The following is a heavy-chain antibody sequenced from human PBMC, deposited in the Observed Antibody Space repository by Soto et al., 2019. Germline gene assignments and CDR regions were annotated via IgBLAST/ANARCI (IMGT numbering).Heavy chain of an antibody. CDR1: GGSFSGYY. Sequence: SETLSLTCAVYGGSFSGYYWSWIRQPPGKGLEWIGEINHNGGTNYNPSLKSRVTISVDTSKNQFSLKLSSVTAADTAVYYCARKAWQEQWLPFDYWGQGTLVTVSS. CDR2: INHNGGT. CDR3: ARKAWQEQWLPFDY. J-gene: IGHJ4*02. V-gene: IGHV4-34*01. D-gene: IGHD6-19*01.